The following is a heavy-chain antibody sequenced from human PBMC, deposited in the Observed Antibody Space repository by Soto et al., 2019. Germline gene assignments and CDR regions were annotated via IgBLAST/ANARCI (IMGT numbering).Heavy chain of an antibody. J-gene: IGHJ5*02. CDR2: IGPDGSRT. D-gene: IGHD7-27*01. Sequence: EVQLVESGGALVQSGGSLRLSCAASGFTFSRHWMHWVRQAPGKGLSWVSHIGPDGSRTRDADSVMGRFIISRDNARKTLYLQMNSLRDDDTAVYYCVRDQNWAYESWGRGILVTVSS. CDR1: GFTFSRHW. V-gene: IGHV3-74*01. CDR3: VRDQNWAYES.